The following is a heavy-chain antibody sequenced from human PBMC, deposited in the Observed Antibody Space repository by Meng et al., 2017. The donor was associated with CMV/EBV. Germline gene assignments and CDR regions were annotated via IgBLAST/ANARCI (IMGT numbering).Heavy chain of an antibody. V-gene: IGHV3-53*01. CDR1: GLTVSSNY. J-gene: IGHJ6*02. Sequence: GGSLRLSCAVSGLTVSSNYMSWVRQAPGKGLEWVSVIYSGGSTYYADSVKGRFTISRDNSKNTLYLQMNSLRAEDTAVYYCTLTQDYYYGMDVWGQGTTVTVSS. CDR3: TLTQDYYYGMDV. D-gene: IGHD2-15*01. CDR2: IYSGGST.